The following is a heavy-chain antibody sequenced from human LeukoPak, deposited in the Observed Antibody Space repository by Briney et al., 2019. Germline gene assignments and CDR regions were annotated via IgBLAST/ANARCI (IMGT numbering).Heavy chain of an antibody. J-gene: IGHJ4*02. CDR3: AKDRAGLRATTLDY. D-gene: IGHD5-12*01. Sequence: GGSLRLSCAASGFTFSSYAMSWVRQAPGKGLEWVSAISGSGGSTYYADSVKGRFTISRDNSKDTLYLQMNSLRAEDTAVYHCAKDRAGLRATTLDYWGQGTLVTVSS. CDR1: GFTFSSYA. CDR2: ISGSGGST. V-gene: IGHV3-23*01.